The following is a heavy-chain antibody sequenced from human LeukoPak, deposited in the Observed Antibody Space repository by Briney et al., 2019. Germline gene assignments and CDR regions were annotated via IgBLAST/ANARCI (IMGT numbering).Heavy chain of an antibody. CDR3: ARVRIAVAGTAGQADY. CDR2: ISPYNGNT. V-gene: IGHV1-18*01. CDR1: GYTFPSYV. Sequence: ASVKVSYKASGYTFPSYVISGLGQAPGQGLEGMDWISPYNGNTNYAQKLQGRVTMTTDTYTSTAYMELRSLRSDDTAVYYCARVRIAVAGTAGQADYWGQRTLVTVSS. D-gene: IGHD6-19*01. J-gene: IGHJ4*01.